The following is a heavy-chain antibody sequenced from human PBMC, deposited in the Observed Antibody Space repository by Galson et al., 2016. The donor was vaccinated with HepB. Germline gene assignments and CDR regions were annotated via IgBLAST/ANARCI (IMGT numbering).Heavy chain of an antibody. J-gene: IGHJ4*02. D-gene: IGHD3-16*01. Sequence: ETLSLTCTVSGGSINSYYWSWIRQPPGKGLEWIGYIYYSGSTTYNPSLKSRVTISVDSSKTQFSLNLSSVTAADTAVYYCARAPGGGFLDDWGQGTLVTVSS. CDR1: GGSINSYY. CDR3: ARAPGGGFLDD. V-gene: IGHV4-59*01. CDR2: IYYSGST.